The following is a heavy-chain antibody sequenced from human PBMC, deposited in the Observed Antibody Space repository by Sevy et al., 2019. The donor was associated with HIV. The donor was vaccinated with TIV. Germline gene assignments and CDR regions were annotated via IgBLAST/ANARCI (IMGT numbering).Heavy chain of an antibody. J-gene: IGHJ3*02. CDR1: GGSFSGYY. CDR2: INPSGST. V-gene: IGHV4-34*01. D-gene: IGHD6-13*01. Sequence: SETLSLTCAVYGGSFSGYYWSWIRQSPGKGLEWIGEINPSGSTNYNASLTSRVTISIDTSKNQVSLRLNSVTAADTAVYYCARVRLAAAGDAVDIWGQGTMVTVSS. CDR3: ARVRLAAAGDAVDI.